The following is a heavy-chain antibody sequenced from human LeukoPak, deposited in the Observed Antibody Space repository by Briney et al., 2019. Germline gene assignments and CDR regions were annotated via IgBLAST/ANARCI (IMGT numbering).Heavy chain of an antibody. J-gene: IGHJ4*02. CDR2: FDPEDGET. D-gene: IGHD6-13*01. CDR3: ATGIAAAGTLFDY. CDR1: GYTLTELS. V-gene: IGHV1-24*01. Sequence: ASVKVSCKVSGYTLTELSMHWVRQAPGKGLEWMGGFDPEDGETIYAQKFQGRVTMTEDTSTDTAYMELSSLRSGDTAVYYCATGIAAAGTLFDYWGQGTLVTVSS.